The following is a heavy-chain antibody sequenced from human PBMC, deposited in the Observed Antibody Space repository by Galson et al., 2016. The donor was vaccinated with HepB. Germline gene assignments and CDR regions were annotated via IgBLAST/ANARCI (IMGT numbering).Heavy chain of an antibody. J-gene: IGHJ6*02. V-gene: IGHV1-46*01. D-gene: IGHD3-16*01. CDR3: ATDVGGVVIYYFYGLDV. Sequence: SCKAFRDTFSTYFIHWVRQAPGQGLEWMGIVNSRGGSTSYAQKFQGRVTMTRDTSTSTVYMELSNLRSEDTAVYYCATDVGGVVIYYFYGLDVWGQGTTVTVSS. CDR1: RDTFSTYF. CDR2: VNSRGGST.